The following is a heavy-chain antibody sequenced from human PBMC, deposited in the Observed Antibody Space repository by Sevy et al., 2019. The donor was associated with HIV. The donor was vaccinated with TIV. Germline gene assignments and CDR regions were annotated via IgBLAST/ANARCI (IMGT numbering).Heavy chain of an antibody. D-gene: IGHD3-22*01. V-gene: IGHV3-64*01. CDR2: IKSNGGSA. J-gene: IGHJ5*01. CDR1: GFTFSNYA. Sequence: GGSLRLSCAASGFTFSNYAMHWVRQAPGKGLEFVSAIKSNGGSAYYIKSVQGRFTISRDNSRNTLYLQMGSLRADDMAVYYCAREWINHHDNSGYYDCWGQGTLVTVSS. CDR3: AREWINHHDNSGYYDC.